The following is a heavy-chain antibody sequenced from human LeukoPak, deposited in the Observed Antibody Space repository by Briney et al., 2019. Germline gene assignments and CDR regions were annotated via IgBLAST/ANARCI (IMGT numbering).Heavy chain of an antibody. CDR1: GFTFSSYG. D-gene: IGHD6-19*01. CDR2: ISYDGSNK. Sequence: GRSLRLSCAASGFTFSSYGMHWVRQAPGKGLEWVAVISYDGSNKYYADSVKGRFTISRDNSKNTLYLQMNSLRAEDTAVYYCAKGTPSIAVAGDYFDYWGQGTLVTVSS. J-gene: IGHJ4*02. V-gene: IGHV3-30*18. CDR3: AKGTPSIAVAGDYFDY.